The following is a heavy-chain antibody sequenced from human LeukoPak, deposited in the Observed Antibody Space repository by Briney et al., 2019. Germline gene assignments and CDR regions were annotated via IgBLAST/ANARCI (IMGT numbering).Heavy chain of an antibody. V-gene: IGHV4-59*01. D-gene: IGHD3-16*02. J-gene: IGHJ5*02. Sequence: SETLSLTCTISGGSISSYYWSWIRRPPGKGLEWIGYIYYSGSTNYNPSLKSRVTISVDTSKNQFSLKLSSVTAADTAVYYCARGGYDYVWGSYRRWFDPWGQGTLVTVSS. CDR2: IYYSGST. CDR1: GGSISSYY. CDR3: ARGGYDYVWGSYRRWFDP.